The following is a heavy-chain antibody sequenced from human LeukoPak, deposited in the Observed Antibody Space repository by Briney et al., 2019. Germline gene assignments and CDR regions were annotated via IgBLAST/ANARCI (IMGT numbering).Heavy chain of an antibody. D-gene: IGHD4-17*01. J-gene: IGHJ5*02. V-gene: IGHV1-2*06. CDR1: GYTFTGYY. CDR3: ARVWSTVTYGYNWFDP. Sequence: ASVKVSCKASGYTFTGYYMFWVRQAPGQGLEWMGRINPNSGDTNYAQKFQGRVTMTRDTSINTAYMELGRLRSDDTAMYYCARVWSTVTYGYNWFDPWGQGTLVTISS. CDR2: INPNSGDT.